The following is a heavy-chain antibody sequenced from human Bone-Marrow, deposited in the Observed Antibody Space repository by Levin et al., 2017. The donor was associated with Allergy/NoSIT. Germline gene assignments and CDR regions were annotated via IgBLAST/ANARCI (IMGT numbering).Heavy chain of an antibody. CDR1: GGSISTTYYY. V-gene: IGHV4-39*01. CDR2: FYYSGSTYSGST. Sequence: SETLSLTCTVSGGSISTTYYYWVWIRQPPGKGLEWIGSFYYSGSTYSGSTYYNPSLKSRVIISVDTSKNQFSLKLSSVTVAETAGYCGARGTLWHIAVRPGCWGQGTLVTVSS. CDR3: ARGTLWHIAVRPGC. D-gene: IGHD6-19*01. J-gene: IGHJ4*02.